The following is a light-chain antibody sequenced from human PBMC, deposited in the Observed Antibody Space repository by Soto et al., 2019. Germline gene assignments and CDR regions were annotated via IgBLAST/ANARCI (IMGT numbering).Light chain of an antibody. Sequence: EIVLTQSPGTLSLSPGERATLSCRASQSVTSSYIAWYQQKPGQAPRLLIYGASSRATGIPNRFSGSGSGTDFTLTISRLEPEDVAVYYCQQYGSSPRTFGQGTKLEIK. J-gene: IGKJ2*01. V-gene: IGKV3-20*01. CDR2: GAS. CDR3: QQYGSSPRT. CDR1: QSVTSSY.